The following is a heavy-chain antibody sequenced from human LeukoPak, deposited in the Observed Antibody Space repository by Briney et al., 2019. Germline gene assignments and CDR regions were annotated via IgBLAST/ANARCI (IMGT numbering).Heavy chain of an antibody. CDR3: ARPITGTSYYYYGMDV. CDR2: IIPILGIA. CDR1: GGTFSSYA. V-gene: IGHV1-69*04. J-gene: IGHJ6*02. D-gene: IGHD1-20*01. Sequence: GSSVKVSCKASGGTFSSYAISWVRQAPGQGLEWMGRIIPILGIANYAQKFQGRVTITADKSTSTAYMELSSLRSEDTAVYYCARPITGTSYYYYGMDVWGQGTTVTVSS.